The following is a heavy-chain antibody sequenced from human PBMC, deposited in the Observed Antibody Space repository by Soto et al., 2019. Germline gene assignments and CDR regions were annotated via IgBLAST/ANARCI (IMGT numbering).Heavy chain of an antibody. Sequence: SETLSLTCTVSGGPISGYYWSWIRQPPGKGLEWIGYIYYSGSTNYNPSLKSRVTISIDTSKNQFSLKLSSVTAADTAVYYCARTYYDFWSGYWRWFDPWGQGTLVTVSS. D-gene: IGHD3-3*01. CDR1: GGPISGYY. J-gene: IGHJ5*02. CDR3: ARTYYDFWSGYWRWFDP. V-gene: IGHV4-59*01. CDR2: IYYSGST.